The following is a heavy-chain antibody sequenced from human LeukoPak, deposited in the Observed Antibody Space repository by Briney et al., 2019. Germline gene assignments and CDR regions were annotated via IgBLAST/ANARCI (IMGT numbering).Heavy chain of an antibody. D-gene: IGHD3-22*01. CDR3: ARLDYYDSRNPY. Sequence: SVKVSCKASGGTFSSYAISWVRQAPGQGLEWMGGIIPILGIANYAQKFQGRVTITADKSTSTAYMELSSLRSEDTAVYYCARLDYYDSRNPYWGQGTLVTVSS. CDR2: IIPILGIA. CDR1: GGTFSSYA. V-gene: IGHV1-69*10. J-gene: IGHJ4*02.